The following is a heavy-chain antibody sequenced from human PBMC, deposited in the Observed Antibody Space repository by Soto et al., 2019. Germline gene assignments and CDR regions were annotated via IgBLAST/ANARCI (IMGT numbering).Heavy chain of an antibody. D-gene: IGHD3-22*01. J-gene: IGHJ5*02. CDR3: ARDSSGYYWFDP. Sequence: SETLSLTCAVSGFSISSGCFWGWIRQPPGKGPEWLGSIYHSGTTYYNPSVKGRVTISVDTSKNQFSLKMSSVTAADTAVYYCARDSSGYYWFDPWGQGPLVTV. CDR2: IYHSGTT. V-gene: IGHV4-38-2*02. CDR1: GFSISSGCF.